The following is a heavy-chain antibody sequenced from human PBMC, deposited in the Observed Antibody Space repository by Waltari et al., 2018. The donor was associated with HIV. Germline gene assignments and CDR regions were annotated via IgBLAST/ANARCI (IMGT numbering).Heavy chain of an antibody. D-gene: IGHD1-26*01. J-gene: IGHJ4*02. CDR3: AKPYSESYYGTRYYFDY. V-gene: IGHV3-23*04. Sequence: EVQLVESGGGLVQPGGSLRLSCAASGFTFNNYVIPWVRQAPGKGLQWVSTISVRGGSTYYADSVKGRFTISRDNSKNSLYLQMNSLRAEDTAVYYCAKPYSESYYGTRYYFDYWGQGTLATVSS. CDR2: ISVRGGST. CDR1: GFTFNNYV.